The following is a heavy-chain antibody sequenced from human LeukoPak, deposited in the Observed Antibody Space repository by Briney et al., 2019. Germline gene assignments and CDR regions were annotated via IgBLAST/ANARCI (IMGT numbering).Heavy chain of an antibody. CDR1: GFTFSSYS. Sequence: GGSLRLSCAASGFTFSSYSMNWVRQAPGKGLEWVSYISSSSSTIYYADSMKGRFTISRDNAKKTVYLHMSSVRAEDTAVYYCARDLQEFDSWGQGTLVTVSS. CDR2: ISSSSSTI. J-gene: IGHJ4*02. CDR3: ARDLQEFDS. V-gene: IGHV3-48*04.